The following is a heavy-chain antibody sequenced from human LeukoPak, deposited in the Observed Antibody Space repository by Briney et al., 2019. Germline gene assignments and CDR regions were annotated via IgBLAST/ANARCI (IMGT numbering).Heavy chain of an antibody. D-gene: IGHD1-14*01. CDR3: ARLVARTGWNSDS. CDR2: IYYIGSS. CDR1: GVSISSYY. J-gene: IGHJ4*02. Sequence: SETLSLTCTVSGVSISSYYWSWIRQPPGKGLEWIGYIYYIGSSNYNPSLKSPVTISVDTSTNQFSLKLSSVTAADTAVYYCARLVARTGWNSDSWGQGTLVTVSS. V-gene: IGHV4-59*08.